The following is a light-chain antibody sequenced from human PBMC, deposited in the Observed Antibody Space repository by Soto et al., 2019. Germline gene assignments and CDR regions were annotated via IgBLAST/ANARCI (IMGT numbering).Light chain of an antibody. CDR3: SSDGGNDWV. CDR1: SSDVGGYNY. J-gene: IGLJ3*02. Sequence: QSALTQPPSASGSLGQSATFSCTGTSSDVGGYNYVSRYQQHPGKAPKLIIYEVHKRPSGVPDRFSGSKSGNTASLTVSGLQAEDAADYHCSSDGGNDWVFGGGTKVTVL. V-gene: IGLV2-8*01. CDR2: EVH.